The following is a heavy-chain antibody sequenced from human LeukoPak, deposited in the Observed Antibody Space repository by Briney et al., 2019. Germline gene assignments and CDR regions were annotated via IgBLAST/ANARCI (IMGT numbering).Heavy chain of an antibody. J-gene: IGHJ4*02. CDR1: GGSISSNNW. CDR3: ARHPITVAGRVFFDY. D-gene: IGHD6-19*01. CDR2: IYHSGSP. V-gene: IGHV4-4*02. Sequence: SGTLSLTCAVSGGSISSNNWWGWVRQPPGKGLEWIGEIYHSGSPNYNPSLKSRVTISVDKSRNHFSLNLSSVTAADTAVYYCARHPITVAGRVFFDYWGQGTLVTVSS.